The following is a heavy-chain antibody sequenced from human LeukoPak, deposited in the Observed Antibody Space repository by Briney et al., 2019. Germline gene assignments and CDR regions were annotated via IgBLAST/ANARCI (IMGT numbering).Heavy chain of an antibody. CDR2: INHSGST. CDR3: ARVYYYDSSGYYSDY. Sequence: PSETLSLTCAVYGGSFSGYYWSWSRQPPGKGLEWIGEINHSGSTNYNPSLKSRVTISVDTSKNQFSLKLSSVTAADTAVYYCARVYYYDSSGYYSDYWGQGTLVTVSS. V-gene: IGHV4-34*01. CDR1: GGSFSGYY. J-gene: IGHJ4*02. D-gene: IGHD3-22*01.